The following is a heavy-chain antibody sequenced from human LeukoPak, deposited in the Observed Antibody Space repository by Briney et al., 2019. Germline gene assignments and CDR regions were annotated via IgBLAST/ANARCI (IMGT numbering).Heavy chain of an antibody. D-gene: IGHD3-22*01. CDR2: IYTSGST. J-gene: IGHJ5*02. Sequence: SETLSLTCTVSGGSISSYYWSWIRQPAGKGLEWIGRIYTSGSTNYNPSLKSRVTISVDKSKNQFSLKLSSVTAADTAVYYCARWSSNYYDSSGRRFDPWGQGTLVTVSS. V-gene: IGHV4-4*07. CDR1: GGSISSYY. CDR3: ARWSSNYYDSSGRRFDP.